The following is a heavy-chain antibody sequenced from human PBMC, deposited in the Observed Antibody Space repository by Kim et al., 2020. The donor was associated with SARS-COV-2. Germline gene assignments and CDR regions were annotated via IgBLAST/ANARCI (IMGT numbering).Heavy chain of an antibody. CDR2: NYSGGST. Sequence: GGSLRLSCAASGFTVSSNYMSWVRQAPGKGLEWVSINYSGGSTYYADSVKGRFTISRDNSKNTLYLQMNSLRAEDTAVYYCARGRITMVRGAHHFAGMDVWGQGTTVTVSS. CDR3: ARGRITMVRGAHHFAGMDV. D-gene: IGHD3-10*01. V-gene: IGHV3-53*01. CDR1: GFTVSSNY. J-gene: IGHJ6*02.